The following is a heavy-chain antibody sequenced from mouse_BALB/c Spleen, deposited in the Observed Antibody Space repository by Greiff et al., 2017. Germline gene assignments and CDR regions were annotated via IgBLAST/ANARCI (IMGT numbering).Heavy chain of an antibody. Sequence: EVQVVESGGGLVQPGGSRKLSCAASGFTFSSFGMHWVRQAPEKGLEWVAYISSGSSTIYYADTVKGRFTISRDNPKNTLFLQMTSLRSEDTAMYYCARTVYDYDDGTYYAMDYWGQGTSVTVSS. V-gene: IGHV5-17*02. CDR3: ARTVYDYDDGTYYAMDY. CDR1: GFTFSSFG. CDR2: ISSGSSTI. J-gene: IGHJ4*01. D-gene: IGHD2-4*01.